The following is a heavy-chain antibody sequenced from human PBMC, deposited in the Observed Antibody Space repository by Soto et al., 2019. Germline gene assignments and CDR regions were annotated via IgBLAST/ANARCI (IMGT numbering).Heavy chain of an antibody. CDR2: ISYDGSYK. Sequence: QVQLVESGGGVVQPGRSLRLSCAASGFTFSTYVMHWVRQAPGKGLEWVAVISYDGSYKYYADSVKGRFTISRDNSKNTLYLQMNSLRAEDTAVYYCAKASASDYWGQGTLVTVSS. V-gene: IGHV3-30*18. CDR3: AKASASDY. D-gene: IGHD3-3*01. CDR1: GFTFSTYV. J-gene: IGHJ4*02.